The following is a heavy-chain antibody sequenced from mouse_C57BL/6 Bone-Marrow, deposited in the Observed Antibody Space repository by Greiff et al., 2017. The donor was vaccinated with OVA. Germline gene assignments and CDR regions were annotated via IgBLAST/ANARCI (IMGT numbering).Heavy chain of an antibody. CDR3: TVITTAHYFDY. CDR2: IYPGNSDT. CDR1: GYTFTSYW. Sequence: EVQLQQSGTVLARPGASVKMSCKTSGYTFTSYWMHWVKQRPGQGLEWIGAIYPGNSDTSYNQKFKGKAKLTAVTSASTAYMELSSLTNDDSAVYYCTVITTAHYFDYWGQGTTLTVSS. D-gene: IGHD1-1*01. V-gene: IGHV1-5*01. J-gene: IGHJ2*01.